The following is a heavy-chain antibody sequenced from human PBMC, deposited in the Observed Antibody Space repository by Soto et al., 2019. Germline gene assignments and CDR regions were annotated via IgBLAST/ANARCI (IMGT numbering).Heavy chain of an antibody. D-gene: IGHD3-10*01. CDR2: IYSGGYT. J-gene: IGHJ4*02. CDR1: GFTVSNNY. V-gene: IGHV3-53*01. CDR3: ATPPGGGGY. Sequence: EVQLVESGGGLIQPGGSLRLSCAVSGFTVSNNYMSWVRQAPGKGLEGVSVIYSGGYTAYGDSVKGRFTISRDNSKNTLYFQKNSRGAPDTVVFSGATPPGGGGYWGQGTLVTVSS.